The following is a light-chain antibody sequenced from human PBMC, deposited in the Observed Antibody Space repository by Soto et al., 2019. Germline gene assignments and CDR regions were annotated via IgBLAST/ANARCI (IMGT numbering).Light chain of an antibody. V-gene: IGLV2-11*01. Sequence: QSALTQPRSVSASPGQSVTISCTGTSSNVGGYNYVSWYQQNPGKAPKLMIXXXXXXXPGVPDRFSGSKSGNAAFLTISGXXXXXXXXXXCCSYAASYTLLFGGGTKLTVL. J-gene: IGLJ3*02. CDR3: CSYAASYTLL. CDR2: XXX. CDR1: SSNVGGYNY.